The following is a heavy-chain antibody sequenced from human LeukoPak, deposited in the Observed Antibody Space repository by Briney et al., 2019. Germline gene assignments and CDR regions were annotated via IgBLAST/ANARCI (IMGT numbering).Heavy chain of an antibody. CDR1: GFTVSSNY. CDR3: ASSTAYYCVCRGYRADVFDI. CDR2: IYSGGST. J-gene: IGHJ3*02. Sequence: GGSLRLSCAASGFTVSSNYMSWVRQAPGKGLEWVSVIYSGGSTNYAASVKGRFTIPRHNSMNTLYLQMSSLRAEDTAVYYCASSTAYYCVCRGYRADVFDIWGQGRMVTVSS. V-gene: IGHV3-53*04. D-gene: IGHD3-22*01.